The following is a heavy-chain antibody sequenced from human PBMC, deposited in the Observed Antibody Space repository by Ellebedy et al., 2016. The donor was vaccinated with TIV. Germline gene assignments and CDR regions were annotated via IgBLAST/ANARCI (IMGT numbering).Heavy chain of an antibody. CDR3: ARCETGSGSGWCNWLDP. CDR2: IYYNGNA. CDR1: GGSMSSYY. V-gene: IGHV4-59*12. Sequence: MPGGSLRLSCTVSGGSMSSYYWSWIRQPPGKNLEWIGTIYYNGNAYYNPSLRSRVSISIDTSKNQFSLRLSSVTAADTAVYYCARCETGSGSGWCNWLDPWGQGTLVTVSS. J-gene: IGHJ5*02. D-gene: IGHD3-22*01.